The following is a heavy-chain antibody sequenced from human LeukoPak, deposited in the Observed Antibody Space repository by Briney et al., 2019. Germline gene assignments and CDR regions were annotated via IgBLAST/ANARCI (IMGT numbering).Heavy chain of an antibody. CDR1: GGSISSGSYY. Sequence: PSETLSLTCTVSGGSISSGSYYWSWIRQPAGRGLEWIGRIYTSGSTNYNPSLKSRVTISVDTSKNQFSLKLSSVTAADTAVYYCARGCSGGSCYDGGDYWGQGTLVTVSS. CDR3: ARGCSGGSCYDGGDY. D-gene: IGHD2-15*01. J-gene: IGHJ4*02. CDR2: IYTSGST. V-gene: IGHV4-61*02.